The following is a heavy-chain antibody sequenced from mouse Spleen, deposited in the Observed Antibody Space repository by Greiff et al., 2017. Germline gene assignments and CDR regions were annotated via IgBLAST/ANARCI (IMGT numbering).Heavy chain of an antibody. D-gene: IGHD2-3*01. CDR2: IWAGGST. Sequence: VQLVESGPGLVAPSQSLSITCTVSGFSLTSYGVHWVRQPPGKGLEWLGVIWAGGSTNYNSALMSRLSISKDNSKSQVFLKMNSLQTDDTAMYYCARDRGWLLKAMDYWGQGTSVTVSS. V-gene: IGHV2-9*02. CDR3: ARDRGWLLKAMDY. CDR1: GFSLTSYG. J-gene: IGHJ4*01.